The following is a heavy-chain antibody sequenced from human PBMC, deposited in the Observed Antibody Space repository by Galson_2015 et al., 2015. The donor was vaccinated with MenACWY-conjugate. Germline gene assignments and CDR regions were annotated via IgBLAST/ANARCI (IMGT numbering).Heavy chain of an antibody. CDR3: ARETPTIFGTNDAWYYYYMDV. D-gene: IGHD3-3*01. V-gene: IGHV3-7*03. CDR2: IKQDGSEK. J-gene: IGHJ6*03. Sequence: SLRLSCAASGLTFSSYWMSWVRQAPGKGLEWVANIKQDGSEKYYVDSVKGRFTISRDNAKNSLYLQMNSLRAEDTAVYYCARETPTIFGTNDAWYYYYMDVWGKGTTVTVSS. CDR1: GLTFSSYW.